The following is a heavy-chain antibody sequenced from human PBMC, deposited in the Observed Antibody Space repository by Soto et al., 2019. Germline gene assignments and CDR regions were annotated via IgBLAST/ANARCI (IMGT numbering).Heavy chain of an antibody. Sequence: GGSLRLSCAASGFTFSSYGMHWVRQAPGKWLEWVAVIWYDGSNKYYADSVKGRFTISRDNSKNTLYLQMNSLRAEDTAVYYCARDSDVVVNISGYLDYWGQGXLVTVSS. V-gene: IGHV3-33*01. CDR1: GFTFSSYG. J-gene: IGHJ4*02. D-gene: IGHD3-22*01. CDR2: IWYDGSNK. CDR3: ARDSDVVVNISGYLDY.